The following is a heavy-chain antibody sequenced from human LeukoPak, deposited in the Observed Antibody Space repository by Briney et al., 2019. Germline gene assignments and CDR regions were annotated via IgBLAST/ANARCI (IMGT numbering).Heavy chain of an antibody. D-gene: IGHD7-27*01. Sequence: GGSLRLSCAASGFTFSTYSMNWVRQAPGKGLEWVSAISSNSRYIYYADSVKGRFTISTDNSKNTLFLQMNSLRPEDTAVYYCVKETGDLGQGGFEIWXXXTXVTVS. V-gene: IGHV3-21*01. CDR3: VKETGDLGQGGFEI. CDR2: ISSNSRYI. CDR1: GFTFSTYS. J-gene: IGHJ3*02.